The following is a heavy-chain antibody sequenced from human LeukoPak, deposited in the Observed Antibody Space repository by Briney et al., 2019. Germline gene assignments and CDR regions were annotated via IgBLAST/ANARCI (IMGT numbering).Heavy chain of an antibody. Sequence: GGSLRLSCSASGFTFSIYSMNWVRQAPGKGLEWVSSISSSSSYIYYADSVKGRFTISRDNAKNSLYLQMNSLRAEDTAVYYCARDLSGYDILTGYFYWGQGTLVTVSS. CDR3: ARDLSGYDILTGYFY. J-gene: IGHJ4*02. CDR2: ISSSSSYI. CDR1: GFTFSIYS. D-gene: IGHD3-9*01. V-gene: IGHV3-21*01.